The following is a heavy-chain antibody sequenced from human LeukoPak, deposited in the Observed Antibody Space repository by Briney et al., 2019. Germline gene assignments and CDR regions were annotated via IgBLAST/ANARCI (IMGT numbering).Heavy chain of an antibody. CDR1: GFTFSHYW. Sequence: GGSLRLSCAASGFTFSHYWMSWVRQAPGRGLEWVANMKPDGSQKDYVDFVKGRFTISRDNAKNSLYLQMDSLRAEDTAVYFCAREDMCAFDIWGQGTMVTVSS. D-gene: IGHD2-15*01. CDR3: AREDMCAFDI. J-gene: IGHJ3*02. CDR2: MKPDGSQK. V-gene: IGHV3-7*01.